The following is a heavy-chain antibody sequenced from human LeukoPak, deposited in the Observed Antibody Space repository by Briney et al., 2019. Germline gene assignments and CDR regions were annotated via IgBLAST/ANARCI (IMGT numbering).Heavy chain of an antibody. J-gene: IGHJ4*02. Sequence: ASVKVSCKASGGTFSSYAISWVQQAPGQGLEWMGRIIPIFGTANYAQKFQGRVTITTDESTSTAYMELSSLRSEDTAVYYCARAIAYYDSSGYLRFGGFDYWGQGTLVTVSS. CDR1: GGTFSSYA. D-gene: IGHD3-22*01. CDR2: IIPIFGTA. CDR3: ARAIAYYDSSGYLRFGGFDY. V-gene: IGHV1-69*05.